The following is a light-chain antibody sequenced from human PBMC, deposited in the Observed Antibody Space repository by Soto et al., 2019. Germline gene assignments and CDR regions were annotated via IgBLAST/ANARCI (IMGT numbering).Light chain of an antibody. CDR1: RTISSW. V-gene: IGKV1-5*01. CDR3: QQYNGFSS. Sequence: DIQMTQSPSTLSASVGDRVTITCRASRTISSWLAWYQQRPGKAPKLLIYDGSNLETGVPSRFSGSRSGTEFTLTISSLQPDDAATYYCQQYNGFSSFAQGIYVDIK. CDR2: DGS. J-gene: IGKJ2*01.